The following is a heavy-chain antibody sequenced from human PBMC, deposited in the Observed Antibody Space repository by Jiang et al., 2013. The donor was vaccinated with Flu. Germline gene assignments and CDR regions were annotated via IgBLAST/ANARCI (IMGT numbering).Heavy chain of an antibody. CDR2: IYYSGST. J-gene: IGHJ3*02. CDR3: ARPMASITGKHDAFDI. D-gene: IGHD1-20*01. Sequence: PGLLKPSETLSLTCTVSGGSISSSSYYWGWIRQPPGKGLEWIGSIYYSGSTYYNPSLKSRVTISVDTSKNQFSLKLSSVTAADTAVYYCARPMASITGKHDAFDIWGQGTMVTVSS. CDR1: GGSISSSSYY. V-gene: IGHV4-39*01.